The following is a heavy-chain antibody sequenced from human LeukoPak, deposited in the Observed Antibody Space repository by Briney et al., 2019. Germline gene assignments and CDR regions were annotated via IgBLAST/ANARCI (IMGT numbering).Heavy chain of an antibody. D-gene: IGHD6-19*01. CDR2: ISAYNGNT. V-gene: IGHV1-18*04. CDR1: GYTFTSYG. J-gene: IGHJ4*02. Sequence: ASVKVSCKASGYTFTSYGISWVRQAPGQGLEGMGWISAYNGNTNYAQKLQGRVTMTTDTSTSTAYMELRSLRSDDTAVYYCARVGAVAGMRGYFDYWGQGTLVTVSS. CDR3: ARVGAVAGMRGYFDY.